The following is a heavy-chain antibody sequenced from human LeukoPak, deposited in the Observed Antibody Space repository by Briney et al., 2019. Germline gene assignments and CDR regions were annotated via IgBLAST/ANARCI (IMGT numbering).Heavy chain of an antibody. V-gene: IGHV4-34*01. J-gene: IGHJ6*02. D-gene: IGHD3-3*01. CDR1: GGSFSGYY. Sequence: NSSETLSLTCAVYGGSFSGYYWSWIRQPPGKGLEWIGEINHSGSTNYNPSLKSRVTISVDTSKDQFSLKRSSVTAADTAVYYCARVNVLRFLEWLPPNYYYYGMDVWGQGTTVTVSS. CDR2: INHSGST. CDR3: ARVNVLRFLEWLPPNYYYYGMDV.